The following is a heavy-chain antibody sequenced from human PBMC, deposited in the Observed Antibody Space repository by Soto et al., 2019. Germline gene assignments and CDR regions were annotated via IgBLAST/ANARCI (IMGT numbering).Heavy chain of an antibody. J-gene: IGHJ4*02. CDR2: INPDGGAT. V-gene: IGHV1-46*01. Sequence: QVQLLQSGAEVKKPGASVKISCKASGYTFSFDYLSWVRRAPGQGLQWMGKINPDGGATTYAHSLQGRVSITSDASTGTVYMELSSLTSDDTAVYYCAKGRRNTFWGQGTLVSVSS. D-gene: IGHD3-10*01. CDR3: AKGRRNTF. CDR1: GYTFSFDY.